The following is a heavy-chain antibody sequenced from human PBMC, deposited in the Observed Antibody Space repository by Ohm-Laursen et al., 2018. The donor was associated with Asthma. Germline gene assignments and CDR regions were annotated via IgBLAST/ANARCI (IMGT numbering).Heavy chain of an antibody. J-gene: IGHJ1*01. CDR2: ISTASSFI. CDR1: GYTFSRYS. Sequence: SLRLSCAASGYTFSRYSIHWVRQIPGKGLEWVASISTASSFIYYEDSVRGRFTTSRDNARNSVYLQMNSLRAEDTALYYCARIGPEWELPGREYSLHHWGEGTLVTVSS. CDR3: ARIGPEWELPGREYSLHH. D-gene: IGHD1-26*01. V-gene: IGHV3-21*01.